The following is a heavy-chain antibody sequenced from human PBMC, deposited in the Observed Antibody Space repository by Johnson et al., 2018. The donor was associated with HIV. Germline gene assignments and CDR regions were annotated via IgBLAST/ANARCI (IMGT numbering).Heavy chain of an antibody. D-gene: IGHD1-26*01. J-gene: IGHJ3*02. V-gene: IGHV3-7*02. Sequence: VQLVESGGGVVQPGGSLRLSCAASGFTFSSYWMSWVRQAPGKGLEWVANIKQDGSEKYYVDSVKGRFTISRDNAKNTLYLQMNSLRAGDTAGYYCARGIVGATYAFDIWGQGTMVTVSS. CDR1: GFTFSSYW. CDR3: ARGIVGATYAFDI. CDR2: IKQDGSEK.